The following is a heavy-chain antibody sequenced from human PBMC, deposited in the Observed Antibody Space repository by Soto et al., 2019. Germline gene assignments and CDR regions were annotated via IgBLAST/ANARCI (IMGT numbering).Heavy chain of an antibody. Sequence: ASVKVSCKASGYTFTGYGISWVRQAPGQGLEWMGWISAYNGNTNYAQKLQGRVTMTTDTSTSTAYMELSSLRSEDTAVYYCARDGTDYYDSSGYYYGDYYYGMDVWGQGTTVTVSS. CDR1: GYTFTGYG. CDR3: ARDGTDYYDSSGYYYGDYYYGMDV. D-gene: IGHD3-22*01. J-gene: IGHJ6*02. V-gene: IGHV1-18*04. CDR2: ISAYNGNT.